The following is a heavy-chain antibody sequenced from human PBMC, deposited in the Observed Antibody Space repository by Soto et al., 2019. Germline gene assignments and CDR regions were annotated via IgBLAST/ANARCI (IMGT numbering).Heavy chain of an antibody. CDR3: AKDEGSGSYYITGDY. D-gene: IGHD3-10*01. CDR1: GFSFSNYG. V-gene: IGHV3-30*18. CDR2: ISHDGSNK. J-gene: IGHJ4*02. Sequence: QVQLVESGGGVVQPGRSLRLSCAASGFSFSNYGMHWVRQAPGKGLGWVAAISHDGSNKYYADSVRGRFTISRDNYKNTLYLQMNSLRAEDTAVYYCAKDEGSGSYYITGDYWGQRTLVTVYS.